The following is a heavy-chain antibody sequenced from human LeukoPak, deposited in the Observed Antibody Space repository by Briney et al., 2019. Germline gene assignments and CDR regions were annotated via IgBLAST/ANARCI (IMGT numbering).Heavy chain of an antibody. D-gene: IGHD5-12*01. CDR2: IIPIFGTA. CDR3: ARDRYSGYDRWYYFDY. Sequence: SVKVSCKASGGTFSSYAISWVRQAPGQGLEWMGGIIPIFGTANYAQKFQGRVTITADESTSTAYMEPSSLRSEDTAVYYCARDRYSGYDRWYYFDYWGQGTLVTVSS. V-gene: IGHV1-69*13. J-gene: IGHJ4*02. CDR1: GGTFSSYA.